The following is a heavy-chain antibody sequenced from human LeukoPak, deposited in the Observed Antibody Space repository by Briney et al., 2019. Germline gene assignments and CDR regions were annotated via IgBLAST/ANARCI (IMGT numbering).Heavy chain of an antibody. J-gene: IGHJ4*02. CDR1: GFTFSGYA. D-gene: IGHD3-10*01. Sequence: PGGSLRLSCAASGFTFSGYAMNWVRQAPGKGLEWVSGVGGSGGSTYYADFVKGRFTISRDNSKNTLFLQMNSLRAEDTAVYYCAKAYGSGYYYAYFDYWGQGTLVTVSS. CDR3: AKAYGSGYYYAYFDY. CDR2: VGGSGGST. V-gene: IGHV3-23*01.